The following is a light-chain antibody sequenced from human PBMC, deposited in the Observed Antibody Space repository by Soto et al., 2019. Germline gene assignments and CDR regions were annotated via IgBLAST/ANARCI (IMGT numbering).Light chain of an antibody. V-gene: IGKV3-20*01. J-gene: IGKJ2*03. CDR2: SAS. Sequence: EIVLTQSPGTLSLSPGEGATLSCRASQSVTSNYLAWYQHKPGQAPRLLIYSASSRAAGIPDRFSGSGTGTDFTLTISRLEPEDCAVDDCHQYGYGRDSFGQGTKLEIK. CDR1: QSVTSNY. CDR3: HQYGYGRDS.